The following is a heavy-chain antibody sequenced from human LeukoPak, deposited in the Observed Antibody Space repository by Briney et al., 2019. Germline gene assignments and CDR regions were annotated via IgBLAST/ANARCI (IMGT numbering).Heavy chain of an antibody. CDR2: IYYSGTT. CDR1: GGSVSSGGYY. Sequence: PSETLSLTCTVSGGSVSSGGYYWSWIRQPPGKGLEWIGYIYYSGTTNYNSSLKSRVTISVDTSKNQFSLKLSSVTAADTAVYYCARLDSSGYYVDYWGQGTLVTVSS. J-gene: IGHJ4*02. D-gene: IGHD3-22*01. V-gene: IGHV4-61*08. CDR3: ARLDSSGYYVDY.